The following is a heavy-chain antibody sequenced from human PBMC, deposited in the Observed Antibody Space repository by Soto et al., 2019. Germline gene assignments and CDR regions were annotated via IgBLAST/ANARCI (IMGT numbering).Heavy chain of an antibody. CDR2: ISYDGSNK. CDR1: GFTFSSYA. V-gene: IGHV3-30-3*01. CDR3: ARDSSRHSGSYYYFDY. D-gene: IGHD1-26*01. Sequence: LRLSCAASGFTFSSYAMHWVRQAPGKGLEWVAVISYDGSNKYYADSVKGRFTISRDNSKNTLYLQMNSLRAEDTAVYYCARDSSRHSGSYYYFDYWGQGTLVTVSS. J-gene: IGHJ4*02.